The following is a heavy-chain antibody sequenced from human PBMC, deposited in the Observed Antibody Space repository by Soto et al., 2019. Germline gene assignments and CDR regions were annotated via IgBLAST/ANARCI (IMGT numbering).Heavy chain of an antibody. J-gene: IGHJ4*02. D-gene: IGHD3-22*01. CDR2: ISSEANGGTT. Sequence: EVRLEESGGGPVESGRSLRLSCSGFGFTFANYALTWVRQAPGKGLEWLGFISSEANGGTTDYAAFLRGRATISRDDSKGIAYLENKRLQSDDTGIYYCTRFYYEERGYSVYWGQGTRVAVSS. CDR3: TRFYYEERGYSVY. V-gene: IGHV3-49*04. CDR1: GFTFANYA.